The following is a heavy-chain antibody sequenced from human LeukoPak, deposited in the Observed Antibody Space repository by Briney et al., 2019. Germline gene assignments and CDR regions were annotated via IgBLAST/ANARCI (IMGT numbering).Heavy chain of an antibody. CDR3: ARDLHSSGWSPYYYYYGMDV. Sequence: PGGSLRLSCAASGFTFRSYWMNWVRQAPGKGLEWVANIQQDGSEKYYVDSVKGRFTISRDNAKNSLYLQMNSLRAEDTAVYCCARDLHSSGWSPYYYYYGMDVWGQGTTVTVSS. CDR1: GFTFRSYW. D-gene: IGHD6-19*01. J-gene: IGHJ6*02. CDR2: IQQDGSEK. V-gene: IGHV3-7*01.